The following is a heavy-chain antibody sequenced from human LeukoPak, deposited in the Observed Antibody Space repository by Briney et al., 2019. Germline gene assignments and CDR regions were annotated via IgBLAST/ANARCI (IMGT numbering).Heavy chain of an antibody. CDR2: ISGSGGST. Sequence: PGGSLRLSCAGSGFTFSSYAMRWVGQAQGKGGEWVTAISGSGGSTEYADYGKGRITISRDNCKNTMYLKMNSLRAEDTAVYYCAKHLGEQQLVPYYFDYWGQGTLVTVSS. V-gene: IGHV3-23*01. J-gene: IGHJ4*02. D-gene: IGHD6-13*01. CDR1: GFTFSSYA. CDR3: AKHLGEQQLVPYYFDY.